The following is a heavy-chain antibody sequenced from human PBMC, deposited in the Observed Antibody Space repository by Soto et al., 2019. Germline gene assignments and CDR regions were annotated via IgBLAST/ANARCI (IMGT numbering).Heavy chain of an antibody. CDR3: ARVLRDYYDSSGLFDY. J-gene: IGHJ4*02. CDR1: GGSISSGGYS. D-gene: IGHD3-22*01. V-gene: IGHV4-30-2*01. CDR2: IYHSEST. Sequence: QLQLQESGSGLVKPSQTLSLTCAVSGGSISSGGYSWSWFRQPPGKGLEWIGYIYHSESTDYNPSLSCRVTISVGRSTNQFSLKLSSVTAADTAVYYCARVLRDYYDSSGLFDYWGQGTLVTVSS.